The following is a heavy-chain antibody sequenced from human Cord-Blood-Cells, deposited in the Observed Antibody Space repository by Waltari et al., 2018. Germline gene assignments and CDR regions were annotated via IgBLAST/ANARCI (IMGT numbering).Heavy chain of an antibody. CDR3: ARTVSGWYGY. J-gene: IGHJ4*02. D-gene: IGHD6-19*01. V-gene: IGHV4-39*01. Sequence: QLQLQESGPGLVKPSETLSLTCTVSGGSISSSSYYWGWIRQPPGKGLEWIGSIYYSGSTYYNPSLKSRVTISVDTSKNQFSLKLSSVTTADTAVYYCARTVSGWYGYWGQGTLVTVSS. CDR2: IYYSGST. CDR1: GGSISSSSYY.